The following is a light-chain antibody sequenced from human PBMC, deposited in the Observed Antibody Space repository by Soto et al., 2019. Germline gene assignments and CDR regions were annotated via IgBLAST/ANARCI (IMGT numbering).Light chain of an antibody. CDR1: IGNIASKY. Sequence: NFMLTQAHSVSESPGKTVTIPCTATIGNIASKYVQWYQQRPGSAPTTIIYEDSQRPSGVPDRFSGSIDSASNSASLTISGLKPEDEADYYCQSYNGSHWVFGGGTKHTVL. J-gene: IGLJ3*02. CDR3: QSYNGSHWV. CDR2: EDS. V-gene: IGLV6-57*02.